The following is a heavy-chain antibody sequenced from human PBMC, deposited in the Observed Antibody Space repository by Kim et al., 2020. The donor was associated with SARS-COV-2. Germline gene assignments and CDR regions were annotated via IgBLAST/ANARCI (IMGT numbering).Heavy chain of an antibody. CDR1: GFTFSSYG. CDR3: AKDRLFRLWFGELGGYGMDV. J-gene: IGHJ6*02. V-gene: IGHV3-30*18. CDR2: ISYDGSNK. D-gene: IGHD3-10*01. Sequence: GGSLRLSCAASGFTFSSYGMHWVRQAPGKGLEWVAVISYDGSNKYYADSVKGRFTISRDNSKNTLYLQMNSLRAEDTAVYYCAKDRLFRLWFGELGGYGMDVWGQGTTVTVSS.